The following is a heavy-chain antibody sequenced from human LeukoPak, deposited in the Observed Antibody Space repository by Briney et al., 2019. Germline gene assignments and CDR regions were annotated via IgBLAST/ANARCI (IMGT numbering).Heavy chain of an antibody. J-gene: IGHJ4*02. CDR3: AKRASGGYHYFDH. CDR1: GFTFSIYA. D-gene: IGHD3-16*01. Sequence: GGSLRLSCAASGFTFSIYAMNWVRQAPGKGLEWVSVSGSGGSTYYADSVKGRFTISRDNSKNTLYLQMNSLRAEDTAVYYCAKRASGGYHYFDHWGQGTLVTVSS. V-gene: IGHV3-23*01. CDR2: SGSGGST.